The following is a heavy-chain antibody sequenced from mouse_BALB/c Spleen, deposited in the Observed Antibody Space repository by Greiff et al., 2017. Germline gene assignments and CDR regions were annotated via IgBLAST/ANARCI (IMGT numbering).Heavy chain of an antibody. CDR3: NAWRMSTTGYAKDY. J-gene: IGHJ4*01. Sequence: VQLQQSGAELVRSGASVKLSCTASGFNIKDYYMHWVKQRPEQGLEWIGWIDPENGDTEYAPKFQGKATMTADTASNTAYLQLSSLTSEDAAVYYCNAWRMSTTGYAKDYWGQGTSVTVSS. CDR2: IDPENGDT. D-gene: IGHD2-4*01. V-gene: IGHV14-4*02. CDR1: GFNIKDYY.